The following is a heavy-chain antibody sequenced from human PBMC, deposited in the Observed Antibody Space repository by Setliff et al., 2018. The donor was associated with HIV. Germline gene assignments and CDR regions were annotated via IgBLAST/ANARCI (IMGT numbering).Heavy chain of an antibody. CDR2: INPNSGGT. Sequence: ASVKVSCKAYGYTFTACYMHWVRQAPGQGLEWMGWINPNSGGTNYAQKFRGRVTMTRDTSINTAHMYLSSLRSDDTASYFCARGTDFWSGSSNFDYWGQGTQVTVSS. CDR1: GYTFTACY. J-gene: IGHJ4*02. CDR3: ARGTDFWSGSSNFDY. D-gene: IGHD3-3*01. V-gene: IGHV1-2*02.